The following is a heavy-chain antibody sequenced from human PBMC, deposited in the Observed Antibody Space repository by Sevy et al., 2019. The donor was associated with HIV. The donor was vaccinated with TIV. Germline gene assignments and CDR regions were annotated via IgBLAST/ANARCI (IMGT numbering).Heavy chain of an antibody. D-gene: IGHD1-7*01. V-gene: IGHV3-30*03. CDR3: AAPGNSDGDPRNYYYYYGMDV. J-gene: IGHJ6*02. CDR2: ISYDGSNK. Sequence: GGSLRLSCAASGFTFSSYGMHWVRQAPGKGLEWVAVISYDGSNKYYADSVKGRFTISRDNSKNTLYLQMNSLRAEDTAVYYCAAPGNSDGDPRNYYYYYGMDVWGQGTTVTVSS. CDR1: GFTFSSYG.